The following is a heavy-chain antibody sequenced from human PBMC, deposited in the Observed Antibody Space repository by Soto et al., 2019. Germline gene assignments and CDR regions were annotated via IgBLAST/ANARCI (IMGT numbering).Heavy chain of an antibody. CDR2: IYYSGST. Sequence: QVQLQESGPGLVKPSQTLSLTCTVSGGSISSGGYYWSWIRQHPGKGLEWIGYIYYSGSTYYNPSLKSRVTISVDTSKNQFSLKLSSVTAADTAVYYCARGGPDIATKKVDWFDPWGQGTLVTVSS. CDR3: ARGGPDIATKKVDWFDP. V-gene: IGHV4-31*03. CDR1: GGSISSGGYY. J-gene: IGHJ5*02. D-gene: IGHD5-12*01.